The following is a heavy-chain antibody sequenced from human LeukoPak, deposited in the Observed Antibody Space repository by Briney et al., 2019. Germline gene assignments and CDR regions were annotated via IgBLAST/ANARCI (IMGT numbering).Heavy chain of an antibody. Sequence: SETLSLTCAVFGGSFSGYYWTWVRQAPGKGLEWIGEINESGTTNYNASLNNRVTISVGTSKNQFSLKLTSLTAADTAVFYCARALMTLVRGVPRTTWFHPWGQGTLVTVSS. V-gene: IGHV4-34*01. CDR2: INESGTT. J-gene: IGHJ5*02. CDR3: ARALMTLVRGVPRTTWFHP. CDR1: GGSFSGYY. D-gene: IGHD3-10*01.